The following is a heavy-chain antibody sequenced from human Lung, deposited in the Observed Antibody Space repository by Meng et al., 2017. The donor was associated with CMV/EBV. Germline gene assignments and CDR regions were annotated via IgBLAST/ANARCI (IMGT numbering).Heavy chain of an antibody. V-gene: IGHV3-53*01. J-gene: IGHJ4*02. D-gene: IGHD3-3*01. CDR1: GFTVSSNY. Sequence: GGSLRLXCPASGFTVSSNYMSWVRQAPGKGLEWVSVIYSGGSTYYADSVKGRFTISRDNSNNTLYLQMNSLRAEDTAVYYCARVAYDFWSGFTYYFDYLGQGTLVTVSS. CDR3: ARVAYDFWSGFTYYFDY. CDR2: IYSGGST.